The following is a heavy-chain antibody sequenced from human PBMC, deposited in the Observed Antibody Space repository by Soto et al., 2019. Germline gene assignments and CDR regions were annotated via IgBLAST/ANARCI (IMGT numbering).Heavy chain of an antibody. CDR1: GYTFTGHY. J-gene: IGHJ6*01. CDR3: ARAGSIAAGGRWLYFCRVDV. D-gene: IGHD6-13*01. CDR2: INPKTGDT. Sequence: QVQLVQSGSEVRMHGASVKVSCKASGYTFTGHYMHWVRQAPGQGLVRMGWINPKTGDTSYAQRFRPWVNITSARFINPASMGFSSLRSDDTDVYYCARAGSIAAGGRWLYFCRVDVWGQGSTVTVSS. V-gene: IGHV1-2*04.